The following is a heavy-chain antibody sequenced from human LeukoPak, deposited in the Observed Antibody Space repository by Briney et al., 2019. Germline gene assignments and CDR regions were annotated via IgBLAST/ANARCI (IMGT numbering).Heavy chain of an antibody. Sequence: SETLSLTCTVSGYSISSGYYWGWIRQSPGKGLEWIGSIYNSGSTYYNPSLKSRITISVDTSKNQFSLKLSSVTAADTAVYFCARGPYSYDSSGAFDIWGQGTMVTVSS. CDR1: GYSISSGYY. CDR2: IYNSGST. V-gene: IGHV4-38-2*02. CDR3: ARGPYSYDSSGAFDI. D-gene: IGHD3-22*01. J-gene: IGHJ3*02.